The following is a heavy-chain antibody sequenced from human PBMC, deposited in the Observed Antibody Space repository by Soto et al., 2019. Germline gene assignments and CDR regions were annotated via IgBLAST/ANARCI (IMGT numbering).Heavy chain of an antibody. Sequence: QVQLVQSGAEVKKPGSSVKVSCKTSGGTFGSYAISWVRQAPGQGLEWMGGIIPIFSTPNYAQKFQGRVTITADEFTSIAYMELSCLRFEDTALYYCARPIQYYFDTSALSAWFDPWGQGTLVTVSS. CDR1: GGTFGSYA. D-gene: IGHD3-22*01. V-gene: IGHV1-69*12. CDR2: IIPIFSTP. J-gene: IGHJ5*02. CDR3: ARPIQYYFDTSALSAWFDP.